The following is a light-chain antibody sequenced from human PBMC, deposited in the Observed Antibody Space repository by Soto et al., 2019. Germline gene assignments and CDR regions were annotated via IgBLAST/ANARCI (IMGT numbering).Light chain of an antibody. CDR2: KAS. J-gene: IGKJ1*01. CDR3: QQYNSYSRT. V-gene: IGKV1-5*03. CDR1: QSISDW. Sequence: DIQMTQSPSTLSASAGDRVTITCRASQSISDWLAWYQQKPGKAPKLLIYKASSLESGVPSRFSGSGSGTDFTLTISSLQPDDFATYYCQQYNSYSRTFGQGTKVEV.